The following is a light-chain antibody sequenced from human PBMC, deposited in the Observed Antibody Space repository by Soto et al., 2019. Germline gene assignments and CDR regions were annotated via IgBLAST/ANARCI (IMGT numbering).Light chain of an antibody. CDR3: RHGGT. J-gene: IGKJ5*01. CDR1: QSVSNY. V-gene: IGKV3-11*01. Sequence: EIVLTQSPATLSLSPGERATVSCRASQSVSNYLGWYQQKPGQARRLLIYDASNRTTGIPARFRGSGSGTDVILTISSREAEYFAVYYCRHGGTFGQGTRLEIK. CDR2: DAS.